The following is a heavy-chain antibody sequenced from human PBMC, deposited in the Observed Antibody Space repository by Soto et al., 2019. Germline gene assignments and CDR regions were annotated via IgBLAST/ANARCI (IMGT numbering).Heavy chain of an antibody. V-gene: IGHV3-48*01. CDR3: ARFLEGNDDYGDIYYYMDV. CDR1: GFTFSSYS. CDR2: ISSSSSTI. J-gene: IGHJ6*03. D-gene: IGHD4-17*01. Sequence: PGGSLRLSCAASGFTFSSYSMNWVRQAPGKGLEWVSYISSSSSTIYYADSVKGRFTISRDNAKNSLYLQMNSLRAEDTAVYYCARFLEGNDDYGDIYYYMDVWGKGTTVTVSS.